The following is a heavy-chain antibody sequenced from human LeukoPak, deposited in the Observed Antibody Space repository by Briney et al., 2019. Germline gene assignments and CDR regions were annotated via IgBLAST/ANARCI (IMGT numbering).Heavy chain of an antibody. CDR2: ISSSSTTI. CDR1: GFTFSSYS. J-gene: IGHJ4*02. Sequence: TGGSLRLSCAASGFTFSSYSMSWVRQAPGKGLEWVSYISSSSTTIYYADSVKGRFTISRDNAKNSLNLQMNSLRDEDTAVYYCAKDPPSYSSSWYSGGYFDYWGQGTLVTVSS. CDR3: AKDPPSYSSSWYSGGYFDY. D-gene: IGHD6-13*01. V-gene: IGHV3-48*02.